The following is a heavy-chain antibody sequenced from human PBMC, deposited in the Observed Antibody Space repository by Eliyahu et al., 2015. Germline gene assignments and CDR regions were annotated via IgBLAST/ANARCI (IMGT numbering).Heavy chain of an antibody. V-gene: IGHV3-7*01. CDR2: IKQDGSEK. CDR1: GFTFSSXW. CDR3: ARDQNDFWSGYYNYYYYGMDV. D-gene: IGHD3-3*01. Sequence: EVQLVESGGGLVQPGGSLRLSCAASGFTFSSXWMSWVRQAPGKGLXWVANIKQDGSEKYXVDSVKGRFTISRDNAKNSLYLQMNSLRAEDTAVYYCARDQNDFWSGYYNYYYYGMDVWGKGTTVTVSS. J-gene: IGHJ6*04.